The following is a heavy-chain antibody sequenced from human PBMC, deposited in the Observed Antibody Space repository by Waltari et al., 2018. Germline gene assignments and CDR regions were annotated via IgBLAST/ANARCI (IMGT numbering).Heavy chain of an antibody. CDR1: GYTFTAYA. CDR2: IKVGNGKT. Sequence: QVQLVQSGAEVKKPGASVKVSCKASGYTFTAYAIHWVRQAPGQGLEWMGWIKVGNGKTEYSQRFQGRVTMTTDTSANTAFMELSGLSSEDTAIYYCARGNYSSIWPFYFDYWGQGALVTVSS. V-gene: IGHV1-3*01. D-gene: IGHD6-13*01. CDR3: ARGNYSSIWPFYFDY. J-gene: IGHJ4*01.